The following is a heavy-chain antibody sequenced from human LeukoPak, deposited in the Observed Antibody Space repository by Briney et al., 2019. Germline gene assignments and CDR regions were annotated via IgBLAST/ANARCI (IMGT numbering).Heavy chain of an antibody. CDR3: ARVGGPTGY. D-gene: IGHD3-16*01. CDR2: ISRSGSTV. J-gene: IGHJ4*02. V-gene: IGHV3-48*03. Sequence: GGSLRLSCAASGFTLGSYEMNWVRQAPGKGLEWVSYISRSGSTVYYADSVKGRFTISRDNAKNSLNLQMNSLRAEDTAVYYCARVGGPTGYWGQGTLVTVSS. CDR1: GFTLGSYE.